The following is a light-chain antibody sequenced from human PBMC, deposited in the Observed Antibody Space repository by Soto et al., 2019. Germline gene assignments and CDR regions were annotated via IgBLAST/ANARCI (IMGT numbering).Light chain of an antibody. V-gene: IGLV1-40*01. Sequence: QSVLTQPPSVSGAPGQRVTISCTGSSSNIGAGYDVHWYQQLPGTAPKLLIYGNSNRPSGVPDRFSGSKSGTSASLAITGLQAEDEADYYCSSHTTTTKLEVVFGGGTKLTVL. J-gene: IGLJ3*02. CDR3: SSHTTTTKLEVV. CDR2: GNS. CDR1: SSNIGAGYD.